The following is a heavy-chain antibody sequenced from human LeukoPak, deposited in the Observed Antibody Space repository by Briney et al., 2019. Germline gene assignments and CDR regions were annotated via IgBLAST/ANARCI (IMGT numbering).Heavy chain of an antibody. J-gene: IGHJ4*02. CDR1: GFSFSNYA. Sequence: AGSLRLSCAASGFSFSNYAMSWVRQAPGKGLEWVSAIPASGGNTYYADSVKGRFTISRDNSKNTVFLQMNSLRAEDTAVYYCAKWGDYDVLTGYYVSDYWGQGTLVTVSS. CDR2: IPASGGNT. CDR3: AKWGDYDVLTGYYVSDY. D-gene: IGHD3-9*01. V-gene: IGHV3-23*01.